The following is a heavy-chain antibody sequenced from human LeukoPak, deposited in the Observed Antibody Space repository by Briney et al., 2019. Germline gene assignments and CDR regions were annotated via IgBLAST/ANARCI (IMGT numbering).Heavy chain of an antibody. CDR3: ARERGTQYSSGWLPYYFDY. V-gene: IGHV3-74*01. Sequence: PGGSLRLSCSASGFTFSSYWMHWVRQAPGKGLVWVSRIHSDGSSTYYADSVKGRFTISRDNAKNTLYLQMNSLRAEDTAVYYCARERGTQYSSGWLPYYFDYWGQGTLVTVSS. J-gene: IGHJ4*02. CDR1: GFTFSSYW. CDR2: IHSDGSST. D-gene: IGHD6-19*01.